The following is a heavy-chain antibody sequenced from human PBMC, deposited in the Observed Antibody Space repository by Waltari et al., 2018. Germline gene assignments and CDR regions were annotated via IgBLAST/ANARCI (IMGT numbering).Heavy chain of an antibody. Sequence: QVQLVESGGGLVKPGGSLRLSCAGSECIFSDYYISWIRQAPGKALKWISYISTSTNYTSSSAYTRYADAVQGRFTISRDDAKNSVYLVMSSLRAEDTAVYYCARHRATTSPFSLWGQGTLVTVSS. CDR1: ECIFSDYY. J-gene: IGHJ1*01. CDR3: ARHRATTSPFSL. CDR2: ISTSTNYTSSSAYT. D-gene: IGHD1-26*01. V-gene: IGHV3-11*05.